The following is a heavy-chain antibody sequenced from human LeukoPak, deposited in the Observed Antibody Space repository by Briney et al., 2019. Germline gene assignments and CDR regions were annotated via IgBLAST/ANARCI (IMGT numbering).Heavy chain of an antibody. D-gene: IGHD6-13*01. CDR3: ARSIAAAGTGFFDY. CDR1: GGTFSSYA. J-gene: IGHJ4*02. Sequence: SVKVSCTASGGTFSSYAISWVRQAPGQGLEWMGGINPIFGTANYAQKFQGRVTITADESTSTAYMELSSLRSEDTAVYYCARSIAAAGTGFFDYWGQGTLVTVSS. CDR2: INPIFGTA. V-gene: IGHV1-69*13.